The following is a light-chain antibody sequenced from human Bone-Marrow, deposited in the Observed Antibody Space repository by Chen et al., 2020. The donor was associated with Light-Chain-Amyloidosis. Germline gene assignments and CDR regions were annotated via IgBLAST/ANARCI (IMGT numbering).Light chain of an antibody. CDR1: QDIENY. V-gene: IGKV1-27*01. CDR2: SAS. J-gene: IGKJ2*04. Sequence: DIQMTQSPSSLSASVGDRVTITCRASQDIENYLAWYQQRPGQVPKLLIYSASNLQSGVPSRFSGSGSGTDFTLTISSLQPEDVATYYCQKHNYAPCSFGQGIKLEIK. CDR3: QKHNYAPCS.